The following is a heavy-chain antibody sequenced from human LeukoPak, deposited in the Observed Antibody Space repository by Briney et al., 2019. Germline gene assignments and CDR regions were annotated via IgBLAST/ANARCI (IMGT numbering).Heavy chain of an antibody. CDR2: IYISGST. Sequence: SETLSLTCTVSGGSISGYYWSWIRQPAGKGLEGIGRIYISGSTNYNPSLKSRVTMSVDTSKKQFSLKVSSVTAADTAVYYCARGMVRGDSNWFDPWGQGTLVTVSS. V-gene: IGHV4-4*07. J-gene: IGHJ5*02. CDR3: ARGMVRGDSNWFDP. D-gene: IGHD3-10*01. CDR1: GGSISGYY.